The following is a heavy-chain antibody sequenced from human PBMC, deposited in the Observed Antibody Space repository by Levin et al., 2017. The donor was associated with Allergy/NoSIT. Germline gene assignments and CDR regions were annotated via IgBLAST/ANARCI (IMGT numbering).Heavy chain of an antibody. V-gene: IGHV3-15*01. J-gene: IGHJ4*02. D-gene: IGHD3-10*01. CDR1: GFTFSNAW. CDR3: TTDYPVDVLLWFGVYRDY. Sequence: MAGGSLRLSCAASGFTFSNAWMSWVRQAPGKGLEWVGRIKSKTDGGTTDYAAPVKGRFTISRDDSKNTLYLQMNSLKTEDTAVYYCTTDYPVDVLLWFGVYRDYWGQGTLVTVSS. CDR2: IKSKTDGGTT.